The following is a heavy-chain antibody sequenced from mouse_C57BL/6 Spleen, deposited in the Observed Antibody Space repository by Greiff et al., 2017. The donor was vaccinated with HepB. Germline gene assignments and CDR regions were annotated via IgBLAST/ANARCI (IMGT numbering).Heavy chain of an antibody. V-gene: IGHV14-4*01. J-gene: IGHJ2*01. Sequence: VQLQQSGAELVRPGASVKLSCTASGFNIKDDYMHWVKQRPEQGLEWIGWIDPENGDTEYASKFQGKATITADTSSNTAYLQLSSLTSEDTAVYYCTRSDYYGSRIFDYWGQGTTLTVSS. CDR3: TRSDYYGSRIFDY. D-gene: IGHD1-1*01. CDR1: GFNIKDDY. CDR2: IDPENGDT.